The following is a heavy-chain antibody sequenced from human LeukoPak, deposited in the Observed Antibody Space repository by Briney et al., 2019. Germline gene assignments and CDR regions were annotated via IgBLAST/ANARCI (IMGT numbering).Heavy chain of an antibody. V-gene: IGHV3-66*01. J-gene: IGHJ4*02. CDR3: AREGYCSGGSCFSASFPY. CDR1: GFTFSSYN. Sequence: GGSLRLSCAASGFTFSSYNMKWVRQAPGKGLEWVSIIYSGGSTYYADSVKGRFTISRDNSKNTVYLQMNSLRAEDTAVYYCAREGYCSGGSCFSASFPYWGQGTLVTVSS. D-gene: IGHD2-15*01. CDR2: IYSGGST.